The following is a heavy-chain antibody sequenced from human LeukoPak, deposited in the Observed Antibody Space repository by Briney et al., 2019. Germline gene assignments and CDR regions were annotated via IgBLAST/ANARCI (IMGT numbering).Heavy chain of an antibody. CDR3: AKVFPPYGSGSYQFDY. Sequence: GGSLRLSCAASGFTFSSYGMHWVRQAPGKGLEWVAFIRYDGSNKYYADSVKGRFTISRDNSKNTLYLQMNSLRAEDTAVYYCAKVFPPYGSGSYQFDYWGQGTLVTVSS. CDR2: IRYDGSNK. J-gene: IGHJ4*02. D-gene: IGHD3-10*01. CDR1: GFTFSSYG. V-gene: IGHV3-30*02.